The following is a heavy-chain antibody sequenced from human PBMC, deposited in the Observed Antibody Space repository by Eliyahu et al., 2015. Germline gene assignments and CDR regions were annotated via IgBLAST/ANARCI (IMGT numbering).Heavy chain of an antibody. CDR1: GFTFSNXW. Sequence: EVQLVESGGGLVKPGGSLRLSCAASGFTFSNXWMSWXRRAPGKGLGWVGRIKSKTDGGTTDYAAPVKGRFTISRDDSKNTLYLQMNSLKTEDTAVYYCTTVLKDIVVVPAAMRIYGMDVWGQGTTVTVSS. J-gene: IGHJ6*02. CDR2: IKSKTDGGTT. CDR3: TTVLKDIVVVPAAMRIYGMDV. V-gene: IGHV3-15*01. D-gene: IGHD2-2*01.